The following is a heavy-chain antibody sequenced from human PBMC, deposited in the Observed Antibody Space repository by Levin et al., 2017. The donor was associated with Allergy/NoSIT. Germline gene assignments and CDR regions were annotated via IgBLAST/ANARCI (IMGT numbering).Heavy chain of an antibody. V-gene: IGHV4-59*08. CDR3: ARQAQNDYSDDYYFDL. D-gene: IGHD4-17*01. CDR2: IYNSRSGTT. CDR1: GGSISGYY. Sequence: SCTVSGGSISGYYWSWIRQPPGKALEWIGYIYNSRSGTTKCNPSLKSRVTVSVHTSMNQFSLKLTSVTAADTAVYYCARQAQNDYSDDYYFDLWGRGTLVTVSS. J-gene: IGHJ2*01.